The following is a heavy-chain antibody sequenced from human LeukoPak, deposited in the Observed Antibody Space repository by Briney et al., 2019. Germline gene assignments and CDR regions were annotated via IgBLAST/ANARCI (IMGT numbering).Heavy chain of an antibody. V-gene: IGHV3-7*01. CDR3: ARDGQDLDH. Sequence: GGSQRLSCAASGFTFSSNVMSWVRQAPGKGVEWVANIKQDGSEKHYVDSVKGRFTISRDNAKNSLYLQMNSLRAEDTAVYYCARDGQDLDHLGQGTLVTASS. CDR1: GFTFSSNV. J-gene: IGHJ4*02. CDR2: IKQDGSEK. D-gene: IGHD2-15*01.